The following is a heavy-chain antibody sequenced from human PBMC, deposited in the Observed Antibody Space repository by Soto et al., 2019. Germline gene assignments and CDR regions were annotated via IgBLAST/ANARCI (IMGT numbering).Heavy chain of an antibody. CDR3: ARDTDCTNGVCYRGFDY. CDR1: GGSISSGGYY. J-gene: IGHJ4*02. V-gene: IGHV4-31*03. Sequence: SETLSLTCTVSGGSISSGGYYWSWIRQHPGKGLEWIGYIYYSGSTYYNPSLKSRVTISVDTSKNQFSLKLSSVTAADTAVYYCARDTDCTNGVCYRGFDYWGQGTLVTVSS. CDR2: IYYSGST. D-gene: IGHD2-8*01.